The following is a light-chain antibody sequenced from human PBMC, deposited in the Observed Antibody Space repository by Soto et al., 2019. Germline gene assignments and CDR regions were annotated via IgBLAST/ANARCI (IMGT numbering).Light chain of an antibody. CDR1: QSVSSSY. CDR3: QLYGSSHPRYT. Sequence: ESVLTQSPGTLSLSPGERAALSCRASQSVSSSYLAWYQQNSGQAPRLLIYAASTRATGIPDRFSGSGSGTDFTLTIRRLEPEDFAVYFCQLYGSSHPRYTFGQGTKLEIK. J-gene: IGKJ2*01. CDR2: AAS. V-gene: IGKV3-20*01.